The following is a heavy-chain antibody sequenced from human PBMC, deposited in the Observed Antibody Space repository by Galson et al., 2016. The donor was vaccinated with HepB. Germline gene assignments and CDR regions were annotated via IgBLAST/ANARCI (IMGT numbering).Heavy chain of an antibody. V-gene: IGHV3-74*01. CDR3: ARDLPGAHDQ. Sequence: SLRLSCAASGFILRSYWMHWVRQVPGEGLQWVSRITDNGGSFTDYADSVRGRFTVSRDDAKNTLYLQMNSLRADDTAVYYCARDLPGAHDQWGQGTLVTVSS. CDR2: ITDNGGSFT. D-gene: IGHD1-26*01. J-gene: IGHJ4*02. CDR1: GFILRSYW.